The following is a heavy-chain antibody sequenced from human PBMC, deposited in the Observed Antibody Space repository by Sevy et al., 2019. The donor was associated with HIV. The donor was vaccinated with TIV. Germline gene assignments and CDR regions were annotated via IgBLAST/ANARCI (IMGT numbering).Heavy chain of an antibody. CDR3: AREGGQYYDSSGYYPYYYYGMDV. J-gene: IGHJ6*02. CDR2: ISYDGSNK. Sequence: GGSLRLSCAASGFTFSSYAMHWVRQAPGKGLEWVAVISYDGSNKYYADSVKGRFTISRDNSKNTLYLQMNSLRAEDTAVYYGAREGGQYYDSSGYYPYYYYGMDVWGQGTTVTVSS. V-gene: IGHV3-30-3*01. CDR1: GFTFSSYA. D-gene: IGHD3-22*01.